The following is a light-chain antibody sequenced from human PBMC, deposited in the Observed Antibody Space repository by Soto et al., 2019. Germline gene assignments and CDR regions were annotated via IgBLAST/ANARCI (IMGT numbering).Light chain of an antibody. Sequence: DIQMTQSPSTLSGSVGDRVTITCRASQTISSWLAWYQQKPGKAPKLLIYKASTLKSGVPSRFSGSGSGTEFTLTFSSLQPDDFATYYCQHYNSYSEAFGQGTKVERK. CDR3: QHYNSYSEA. J-gene: IGKJ1*01. CDR2: KAS. CDR1: QTISSW. V-gene: IGKV1-5*03.